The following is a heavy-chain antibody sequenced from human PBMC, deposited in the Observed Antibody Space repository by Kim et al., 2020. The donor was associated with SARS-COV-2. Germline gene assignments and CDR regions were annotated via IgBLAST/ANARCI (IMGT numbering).Heavy chain of an antibody. CDR1: GFTFSSYG. CDR3: ARGRGDIIEATGHLDY. CDR2: IWYDGGNK. Sequence: GGSLRHSCAVSGFTFSSYGMHWVRQAPGKGLEWVAVIWYDGGNKYYAESVKGRFTISRDNSKNTLYLQMNSLRADDTAVYYCARGRGDIIEATGHLDYWG. V-gene: IGHV3-33*01. D-gene: IGHD1-1*01. J-gene: IGHJ4*01.